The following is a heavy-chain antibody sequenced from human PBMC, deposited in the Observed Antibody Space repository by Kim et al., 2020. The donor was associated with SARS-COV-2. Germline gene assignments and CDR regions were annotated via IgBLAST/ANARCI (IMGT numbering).Heavy chain of an antibody. CDR2: ISGDGGST. Sequence: GGSLRLSCAASGFTFDDNAMHWVRQAPGKGLEWVSLISGDGGSTYYADSVKGRFTISRDNSKNSLYLQMNSLRTEDTALYYCAKGIRGSSSALIFDYWGQGTLVTVSS. CDR1: GFTFDDNA. D-gene: IGHD6-6*01. V-gene: IGHV3-43*02. CDR3: AKGIRGSSSALIFDY. J-gene: IGHJ4*02.